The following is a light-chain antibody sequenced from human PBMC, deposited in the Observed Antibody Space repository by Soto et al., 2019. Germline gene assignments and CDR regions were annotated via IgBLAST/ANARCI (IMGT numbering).Light chain of an antibody. J-gene: IGLJ1*01. CDR3: CSYAGSYTFGV. Sequence: SALTQPRSVSGSPGQSVTISCTGTSSDVVGYNYVSWYQQHPGKAPKLMIYDVSKRPSGVPDRFSGSKSGNTASLTISGLQAEDEADYYCCSYAGSYTFGVFGTGTKVTVL. CDR1: SSDVVGYNY. CDR2: DVS. V-gene: IGLV2-11*01.